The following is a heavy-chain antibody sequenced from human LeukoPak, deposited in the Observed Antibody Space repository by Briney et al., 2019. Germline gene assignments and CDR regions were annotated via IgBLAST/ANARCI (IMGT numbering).Heavy chain of an antibody. J-gene: IGHJ4*02. CDR3: AKAGEGAKIAVGKKYYFDY. D-gene: IGHD6-19*01. CDR1: GFTFSSYA. CDR2: ISGSGGST. V-gene: IGHV3-23*01. Sequence: GGSLRLSCAASGFTFSSYAMSWVRQAPGKGLEWVSAISGSGGSTYYADSVKGRFTISRDNSKNTLYLQMNSLRAEDTAVYYCAKAGEGAKIAVGKKYYFDYWGQGTLVTVSS.